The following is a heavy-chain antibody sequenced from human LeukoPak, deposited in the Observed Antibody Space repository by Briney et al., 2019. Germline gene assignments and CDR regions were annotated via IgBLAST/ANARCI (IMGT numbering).Heavy chain of an antibody. CDR2: IYARGDT. CDR1: GFSVSYNY. V-gene: IGHV3-66*01. D-gene: IGHD1-7*01. CDR3: ARISGTLCFDL. Sequence: GGSLRLSCAASGFSVSYNYMSWVRQAPARGLEWVSVIYARGDTYYADYVKGRFTISRDNSKTTVYLQMHSLRADGTAVYYCARISGTLCFDLWGLGTLVTVSS. J-gene: IGHJ4*02.